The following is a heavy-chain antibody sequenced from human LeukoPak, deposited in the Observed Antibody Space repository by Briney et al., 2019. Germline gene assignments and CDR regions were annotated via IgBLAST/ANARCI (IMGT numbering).Heavy chain of an antibody. CDR1: GLNFDDSA. D-gene: IGHD1-1*01. V-gene: IGHV3-43*02. J-gene: IGHJ4*02. CDR3: AMESGKFDY. Sequence: GGSLRLSCVASGLNFDDSAMHWVRHAPGKGLEWVSLISADGGSTFSADSVKGRFSISRDNSKNPLYLQMNSLRSEDTAMYYCAMESGKFDYWGQGTLVAVSS. CDR2: ISADGGST.